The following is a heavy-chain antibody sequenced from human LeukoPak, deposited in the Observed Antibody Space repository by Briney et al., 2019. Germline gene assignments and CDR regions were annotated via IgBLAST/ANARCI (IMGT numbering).Heavy chain of an antibody. Sequence: PGGSLRLSCAASGFTFSSYGMSWVRQAPGKGLEWVSAISGGGGSTYYADSVKGRFTISRDNSKNTLFLQMNSLRAEDTAVYYCVKDYSHSSGYWQAHQGFWGQGTLVTVSS. CDR1: GFTFSSYG. J-gene: IGHJ4*02. CDR2: ISGGGGST. CDR3: VKDYSHSSGYWQAHQGF. V-gene: IGHV3-23*01. D-gene: IGHD3-22*01.